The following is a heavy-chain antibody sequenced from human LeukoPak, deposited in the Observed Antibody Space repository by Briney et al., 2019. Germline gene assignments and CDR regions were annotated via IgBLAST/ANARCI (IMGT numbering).Heavy chain of an antibody. CDR3: AARPTSAAVAPSDY. J-gene: IGHJ4*02. D-gene: IGHD6-19*01. CDR2: ISGSGDST. V-gene: IGHV3-23*01. CDR1: GFTSRFTSSSCP. Sequence: GGSLRLSCAASGFTSRFTSSSCPMTWVRQAPGKGLEWVSGISGSGDSTYYADSVKGRFTISRDNSKNMLYLQMNSLRAEDTATYYCAARPTSAAVAPSDYWGQGTLVTVSS.